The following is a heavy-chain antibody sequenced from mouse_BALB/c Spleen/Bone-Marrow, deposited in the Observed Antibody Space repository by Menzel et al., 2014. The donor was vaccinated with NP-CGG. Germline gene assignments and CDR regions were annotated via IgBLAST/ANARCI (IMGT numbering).Heavy chain of an antibody. J-gene: IGHJ1*01. CDR2: ISYSGST. CDR3: ARSADWYFDV. CDR1: GYSITSDYA. Sequence: ESGPGLVKPSRSLSLTCTVTGYSITSDYAWHWIRQFPGNKLEWMGYISYSGSTSYYPSLKSRISITRDTSKNQFFLQLNSVTTEDTATYYCARSADWYFDVWGAGTTVTVSS. V-gene: IGHV3-2*02.